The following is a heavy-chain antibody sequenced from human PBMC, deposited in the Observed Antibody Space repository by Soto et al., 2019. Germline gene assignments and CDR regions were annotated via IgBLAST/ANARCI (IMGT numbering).Heavy chain of an antibody. CDR2: INPRNGDT. CDR3: VRGGGGDVVTPTRIVFDY. V-gene: IGHV1-2*02. Sequence: QVQLVQSGAEVKKPGASVKVSCKVSGYTFTGNYMHWMRQAPGQGPEWMGWINPRNGDTDYAQKYQGRVTITRDTPISTAYMDLSRLTSDDTAIYFCVRGGGGDVVTPTRIVFDYWGQGTLLTVSS. CDR1: GYTFTGNY. J-gene: IGHJ4*02. D-gene: IGHD2-21*02.